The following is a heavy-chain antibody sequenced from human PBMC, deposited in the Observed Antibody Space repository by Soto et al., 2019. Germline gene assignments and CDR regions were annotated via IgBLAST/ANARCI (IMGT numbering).Heavy chain of an antibody. D-gene: IGHD3-9*01. CDR3: ARGGIYDILNGYYNDAFDI. J-gene: IGHJ3*02. V-gene: IGHV4-59*11. Sequence: SETLSLTCTVSGGSINNHYLSWIRQPPGKGLEWLGYVYYNGITNYNPSLQSRVTISVDTPKNQFSLKLSSVTAADTALYYCARGGIYDILNGYYNDAFDIGGKGTMVPVSS. CDR1: GGSINNHY. CDR2: VYYNGIT.